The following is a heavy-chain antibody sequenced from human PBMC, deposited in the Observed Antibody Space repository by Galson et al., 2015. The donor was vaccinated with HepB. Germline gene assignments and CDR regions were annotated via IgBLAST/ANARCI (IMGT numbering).Heavy chain of an antibody. CDR2: IYSNGDT. Sequence: SLRLSCAASGFIVSSNYISWVRQAPGKGLEWVSVIYSNGDTYYADSVKGRFTISRDNSKNTVYLQMNSLRVEGTAMYYCAKAYSKSWYSGLGYWGQGTLVTVSS. D-gene: IGHD5-12*01. CDR1: GFIVSSNY. CDR3: AKAYSKSWYSGLGY. J-gene: IGHJ4*02. V-gene: IGHV3-53*01.